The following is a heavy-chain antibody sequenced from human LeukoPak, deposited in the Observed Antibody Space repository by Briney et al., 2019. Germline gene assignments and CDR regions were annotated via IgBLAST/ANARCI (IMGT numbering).Heavy chain of an antibody. Sequence: LGTPSLPRTVPGGSLSSSSYYWGWVRPPPRKGLEWDGSIYYSGSTYCNPSLKSRVTISVDTSKNQFSLKLSSVTAADTAVYYCARDGGGGSWGFFDYWGQGTLVTVSS. CDR1: GGSLSSSSYY. V-gene: IGHV4-39*07. D-gene: IGHD2-15*01. CDR3: ARDGGGGSWGFFDY. CDR2: IYYSGST. J-gene: IGHJ4*02.